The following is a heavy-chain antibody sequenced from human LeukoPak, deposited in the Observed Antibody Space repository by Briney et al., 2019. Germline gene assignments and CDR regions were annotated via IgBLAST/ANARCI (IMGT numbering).Heavy chain of an antibody. CDR1: GFTFSSYS. Sequence: GGSLRLSCAASGFTFSSYSMNWVRQAPGKGLKWVSYISSSSSTIYYADSVKGRFTISRDNAKNSLYLQMNSLRAEDTAVYYCVSLYYYDSSGYSAFDPWGQGTLVTVSS. J-gene: IGHJ5*02. D-gene: IGHD3-22*01. V-gene: IGHV3-48*04. CDR3: VSLYYYDSSGYSAFDP. CDR2: ISSSSSTI.